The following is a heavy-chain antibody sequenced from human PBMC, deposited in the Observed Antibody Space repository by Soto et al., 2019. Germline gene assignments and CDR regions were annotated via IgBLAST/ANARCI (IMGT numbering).Heavy chain of an antibody. CDR3: ARDTNYDFWSGLSYGMDV. J-gene: IGHJ6*02. CDR2: IWYDGSNK. CDR1: GFTFSSYG. V-gene: IGHV3-33*01. Sequence: QVQLVESGGGVVQPGRSLRLSCAASGFTFSSYGMHWVRQAPGKGLEWVAVIWYDGSNKYYADSVKGRFTISRDNSENTLYLQMNSLRAEDTAVYYCARDTNYDFWSGLSYGMDVWGQGTTVTVSS. D-gene: IGHD3-3*01.